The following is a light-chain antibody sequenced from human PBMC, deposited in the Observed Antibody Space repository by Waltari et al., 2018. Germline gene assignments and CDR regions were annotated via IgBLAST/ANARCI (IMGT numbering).Light chain of an antibody. V-gene: IGKV2-28*01. CDR3: MQALQIFT. J-gene: IGKJ5*01. CDR1: QSLLHSNGYNY. Sequence: DIVMTQSPLSLPVTPGAPASISCRSSQSLLHSNGYNYLDWYLQKPGQSPQLLIYLGSNRASGVPERFSGSGSGTDFTLKISRVEAEDVGVYYCMQALQIFTFGQGTRLEIK. CDR2: LGS.